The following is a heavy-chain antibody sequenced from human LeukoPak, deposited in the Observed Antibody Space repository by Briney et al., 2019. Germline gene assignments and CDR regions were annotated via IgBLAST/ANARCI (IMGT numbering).Heavy chain of an antibody. Sequence: ASVKVSCKASGYTFTGYYMHWVRQAPGQGLEWMGGIIPIFGTANYAQKFQGRVTITADESTSTAYMELSSLRSEDTAVYYCASTTYYYDSSGYLSFYFDYWGQGTLVTVSS. D-gene: IGHD3-22*01. CDR1: GYTFTGYY. CDR3: ASTTYYYDSSGYLSFYFDY. V-gene: IGHV1-69*13. CDR2: IIPIFGTA. J-gene: IGHJ4*02.